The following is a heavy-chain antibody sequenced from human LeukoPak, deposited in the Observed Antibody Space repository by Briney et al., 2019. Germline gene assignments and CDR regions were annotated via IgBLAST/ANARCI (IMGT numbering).Heavy chain of an antibody. D-gene: IGHD3-10*01. V-gene: IGHV4-59*01. CDR2: SYYSGSA. CDR3: ARVRLGVGDAFDI. CDR1: SGSTSGYY. J-gene: IGHJ3*02. Sequence: SETLSLTCTVSSGSTSGYYWSWIRQPPGKGLEWIGYSYYSGSASYSPSLKSRVTILVDTSKNQFSLKLTYVTPADTAVYYCARVRLGVGDAFDIWGQGTMVTVST.